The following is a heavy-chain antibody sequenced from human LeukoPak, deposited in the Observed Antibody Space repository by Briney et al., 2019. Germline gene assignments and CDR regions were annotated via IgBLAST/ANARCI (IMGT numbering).Heavy chain of an antibody. V-gene: IGHV3-30*02. J-gene: IGHJ4*02. CDR2: IRYDGGNK. CDR3: AERIVVADKFDF. Sequence: QPGGSLRLSCAASGFTFSTFGMHWVRQAPGKGLEWVAFIRYDGGNKYYADSVKGRFTISRDNSKNTLYLQMDSLRAEDTAMYYCAERIVVADKFDFWGQGSLVTVSS. D-gene: IGHD6-19*01. CDR1: GFTFSTFG.